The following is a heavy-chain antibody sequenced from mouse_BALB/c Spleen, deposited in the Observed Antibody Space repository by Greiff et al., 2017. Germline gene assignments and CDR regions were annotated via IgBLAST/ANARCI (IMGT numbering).Heavy chain of an antibody. CDR3: TRGYGNYGGYFDV. V-gene: IGHV1-15*01. CDR1: GYTFTDYE. Sequence: QVQLKQSGAELVRPGASVKLSCKALGYTFTDYEMHWVKQTPVHGLEWIGAIHPGSGGTAYNQKFKDKATLTVDKSSSTAYMQLSSPTSEDSAVYYCTRGYGNYGGYFDVWGAGTTVTVSS. J-gene: IGHJ1*01. CDR2: IHPGSGGT. D-gene: IGHD2-1*01.